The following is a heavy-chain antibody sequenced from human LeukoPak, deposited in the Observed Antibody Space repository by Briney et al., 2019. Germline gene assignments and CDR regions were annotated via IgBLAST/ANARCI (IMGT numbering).Heavy chain of an antibody. CDR3: ARTGTDDY. D-gene: IGHD1-1*01. V-gene: IGHV1-18*01. J-gene: IGHJ4*02. CDR1: GYIFTTYG. Sequence: ASVKVSCKASGYIFTTYGIHWVRQAPGQGLEWMGWFSVYNGYTNYAQKFQGRVTMTRDTSISTAYMELSRLRSDDTAVYYCARTGTDDYWGQGTLVTVSS. CDR2: FSVYNGYT.